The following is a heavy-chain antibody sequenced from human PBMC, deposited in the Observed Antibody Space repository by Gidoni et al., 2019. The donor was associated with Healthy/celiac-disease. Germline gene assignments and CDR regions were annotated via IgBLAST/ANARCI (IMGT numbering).Heavy chain of an antibody. J-gene: IGHJ5*02. V-gene: IGHV1-69*01. CDR2: IIPIFGTA. D-gene: IGHD6-19*01. CDR1: GGTFSSYP. Sequence: QVQLVQSGAEVKKPGSSVKVSCKASGGTFSSYPISWVRQAPGQGLEWMGGIIPIFGTANYAQKFQGRVTITADESTSTAYMELSSLRSEDTAVYYCARGSIEAVAGTRGGAFDPWGQGTLVTVSS. CDR3: ARGSIEAVAGTRGGAFDP.